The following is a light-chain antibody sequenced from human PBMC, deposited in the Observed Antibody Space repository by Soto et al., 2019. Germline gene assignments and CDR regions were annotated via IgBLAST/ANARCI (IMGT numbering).Light chain of an antibody. Sequence: QSVLTQPPSVSGAPGQRVTISCTGSSSNIGAGYDVHWYQQLPGTAPKLLIYGNSNRPSGVPDRFSGSKSGTSASLAITGLQAEDEADYYCQSYDSCLIFPYVFGTGTKVTVL. CDR1: SSNIGAGYD. J-gene: IGLJ1*01. CDR2: GNS. CDR3: QSYDSCLIFPYV. V-gene: IGLV1-40*01.